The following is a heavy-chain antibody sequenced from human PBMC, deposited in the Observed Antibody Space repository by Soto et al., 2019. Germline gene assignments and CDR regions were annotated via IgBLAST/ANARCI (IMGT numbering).Heavy chain of an antibody. CDR3: AHRILRTVFGLVTTTAIYFDF. CDR1: GFSLTTSGVG. CDR2: IYWDDDK. Sequence: QITLNESGPTVVKPAEPLTLTCTFSGFSLTTSGVGVGWIRQSPGKAPEWLALIYWDDDKRYSESLKSRLTITKDTSKNQVVLTMASVDPADTATYYCAHRILRTVFGLVTTTAIYFDFWGQRTPVVVSS. V-gene: IGHV2-5*02. D-gene: IGHD3-3*01. J-gene: IGHJ4*02.